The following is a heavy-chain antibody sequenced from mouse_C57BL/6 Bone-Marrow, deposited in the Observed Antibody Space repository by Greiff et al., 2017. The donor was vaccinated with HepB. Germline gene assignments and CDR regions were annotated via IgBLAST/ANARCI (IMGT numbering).Heavy chain of an antibody. CDR1: GYTFTNYW. CDR3: AREDYYGSSYSFAY. Sequence: VMLVESGAELVRPGTSVKMSCKASGYTFTNYWIGWAKQRPGHGLEWIGDIYPGGGYTNYNEKFKGKATLTADKSSNTAYMPFSSLTSEDSAIYYCAREDYYGSSYSFAYWGQGTLVTVSA. V-gene: IGHV1-63*01. CDR2: IYPGGGYT. D-gene: IGHD1-1*01. J-gene: IGHJ3*01.